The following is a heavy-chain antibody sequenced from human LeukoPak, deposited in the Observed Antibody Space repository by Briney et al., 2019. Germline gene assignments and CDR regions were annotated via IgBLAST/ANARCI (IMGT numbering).Heavy chain of an antibody. D-gene: IGHD3-22*01. V-gene: IGHV3-23*01. CDR1: GFTFSSYA. CDR3: AKRCYYDSSGYCLDY. Sequence: GGSLRLSCAASGFTFSSYAMSWVRQAPGKGLEWVSAISGSGGSTYYADSVKGRFTISSDNSKNTLYLQMNSLRAEDTAVYYCAKRCYYDSSGYCLDYWGQGTLVTVSS. CDR2: ISGSGGST. J-gene: IGHJ4*02.